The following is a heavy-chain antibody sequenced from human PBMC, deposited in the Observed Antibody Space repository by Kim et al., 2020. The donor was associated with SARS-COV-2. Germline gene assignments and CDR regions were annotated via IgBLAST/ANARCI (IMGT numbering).Heavy chain of an antibody. D-gene: IGHD6-19*01. CDR1: GGSFSGYY. CDR2: INHSGST. J-gene: IGHJ3*01. CDR3: AREFPGRRKAGIAVAGPP. V-gene: IGHV4-34*01. Sequence: SETLSLTCAVYGGSFSGYYWSWIRQPPGKGLEWIGEINHSGSTNYNPSLKSRVTISVDTSKNQFSLKLSSVTAADTAVYYCAREFPGRRKAGIAVAGPPWGQGTMVTVSS.